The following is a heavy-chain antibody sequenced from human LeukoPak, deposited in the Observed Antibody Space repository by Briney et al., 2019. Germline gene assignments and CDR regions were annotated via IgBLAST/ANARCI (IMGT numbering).Heavy chain of an antibody. CDR1: GGSISSSNW. V-gene: IGHV4-4*02. J-gene: IGHJ5*02. CDR2: VYHSGST. D-gene: IGHD3-10*01. CDR3: ARGPRARNWFDP. Sequence: SETLSLTCAVSGGSISSSNWWSWVRQPPGKGLEWIGEVYHSGSTNYNPSLKSRVTISVDKSKNQFSLKLSSVAAADTAVYYCARGPRARNWFDPWGQGTLVTVSS.